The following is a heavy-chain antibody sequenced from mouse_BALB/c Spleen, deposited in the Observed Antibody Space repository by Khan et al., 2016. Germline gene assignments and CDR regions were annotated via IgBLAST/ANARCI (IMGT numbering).Heavy chain of an antibody. CDR3: ASCYLLSLDY. CDR2: ISYSGST. Sequence: VQLKQSGPGLVKPSQSLSLTCTVTAYSITSDYAWNWIRQFPGNKLEWMGYISYSGSTSYNPSLKSRISIARDTSKNQFFLQLNSVTAEDTATXYCASCYLLSLDYLGQGTSVTVSS. CDR1: AYSITSDYA. V-gene: IGHV3-2*02. J-gene: IGHJ4*01.